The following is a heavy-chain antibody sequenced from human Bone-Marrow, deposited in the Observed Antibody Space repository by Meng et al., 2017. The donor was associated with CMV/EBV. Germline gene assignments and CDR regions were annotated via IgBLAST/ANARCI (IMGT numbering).Heavy chain of an antibody. V-gene: IGHV5-51*01. Sequence: GGSLRLSCKGSGYSFTSYWIGWVRQMPGKGLEWMGIIYPGDSDTRFSPSFQGQVTISADKSISTAYLQWSSLKASDTAMYYCARLVPYGMDVWGQGTTVTVSS. CDR2: IYPGDSDT. CDR3: ARLVPYGMDV. J-gene: IGHJ6*02. CDR1: GYSFTSYW.